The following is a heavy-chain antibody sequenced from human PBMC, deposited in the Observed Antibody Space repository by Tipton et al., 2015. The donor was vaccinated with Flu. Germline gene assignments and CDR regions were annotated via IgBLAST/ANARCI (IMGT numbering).Heavy chain of an antibody. CDR3: ARARGYYDSSGLTPFDY. Sequence: VQLVQSGGGLVQPGRSLRLSCAASGFTFSSFWMHWFRQAPGKGLVWVSRINSDGSSPSHADSVKGRFTISRDNAKNTLYLQMNSLRAEDTAVYYCARARGYYDSSGLTPFDYWGQGTLVTVSS. CDR2: INSDGSSP. D-gene: IGHD3-22*01. V-gene: IGHV3-74*02. J-gene: IGHJ4*02. CDR1: GFTFSSFW.